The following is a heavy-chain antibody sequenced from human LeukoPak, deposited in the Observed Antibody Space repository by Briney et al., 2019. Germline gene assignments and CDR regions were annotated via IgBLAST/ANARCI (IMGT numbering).Heavy chain of an antibody. CDR3: AKDFDSSSLKGFDY. D-gene: IGHD6-13*01. CDR2: ISGSGGST. V-gene: IGHV3-23*01. Sequence: AGGSLRLSCAASGFTFSSYAMSWVRQAPGKGLEWVSAISGSGGSTYYADSVKGRFTTSRDNSKNTLYLQMNSLRAEDAAVYYCAKDFDSSSLKGFDYWGQGTLVTVSS. CDR1: GFTFSSYA. J-gene: IGHJ4*02.